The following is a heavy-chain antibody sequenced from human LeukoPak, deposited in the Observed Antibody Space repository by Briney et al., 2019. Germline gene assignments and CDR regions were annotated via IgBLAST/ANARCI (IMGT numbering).Heavy chain of an antibody. J-gene: IGHJ4*02. CDR2: INSDGTYT. Sequence: PGGSLRLSCSAAGFAFSSSWMRWVRQAPGKGLVWVSRINSDGTYTNYADSGKGRFTRSADNAKNTLYLHMNSLRAEDTAVYSCARDLSHTFDYWGQGTLVTVSS. V-gene: IGHV3-74*01. CDR1: GFAFSSSW. CDR3: ARDLSHTFDY.